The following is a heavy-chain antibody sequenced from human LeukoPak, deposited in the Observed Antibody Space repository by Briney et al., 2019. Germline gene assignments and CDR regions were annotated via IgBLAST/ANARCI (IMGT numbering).Heavy chain of an antibody. D-gene: IGHD1-26*01. CDR3: ARGLGESYPFDC. J-gene: IGHJ4*02. CDR2: INTDGSRT. V-gene: IGHV3-74*01. Sequence: PGGSLRLSCAASGFTFSNYWMDWVRQAPGKGLVWVSRINTDGSRTTYADSVKGRFTISRDNAKNTLYLQMNSLRADDTAVYFCARGLGESYPFDCWGQGALVTVSS. CDR1: GFTFSNYW.